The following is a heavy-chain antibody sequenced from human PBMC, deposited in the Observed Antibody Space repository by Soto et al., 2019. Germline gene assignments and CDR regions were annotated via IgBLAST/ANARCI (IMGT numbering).Heavy chain of an antibody. CDR3: ARGSGYESISAFDI. CDR1: GFTFSSYA. V-gene: IGHV3-30-3*01. Sequence: QVQLVESGGGVVQPGRSLRLSCAASGFTFSSYAMHWVRQAPGKGLEWVAVISYDGSNKYYADSVKGRFTISRDNSKNTLYLQMNSLRAEDTAVYYCARGSGYESISAFDIWGQGTMVTVSS. D-gene: IGHD3-22*01. CDR2: ISYDGSNK. J-gene: IGHJ3*02.